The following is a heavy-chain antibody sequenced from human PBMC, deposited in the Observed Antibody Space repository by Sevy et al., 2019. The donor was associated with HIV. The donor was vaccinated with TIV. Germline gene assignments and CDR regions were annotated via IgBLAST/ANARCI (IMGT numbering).Heavy chain of an antibody. CDR1: GFTFSSYW. V-gene: IGHV3-7*03. CDR3: ARDRYYDSSGYYHYGMDV. D-gene: IGHD3-22*01. Sequence: GGSLRLSCAASGFTFSSYWMSWVRQAPGKGLEWVANIKQDGSEKYYVDSVKGRFTISRDNAKNSLYLQMNSLRAEDTAVYYCARDRYYDSSGYYHYGMDVWGQRTTVTVSS. CDR2: IKQDGSEK. J-gene: IGHJ6*02.